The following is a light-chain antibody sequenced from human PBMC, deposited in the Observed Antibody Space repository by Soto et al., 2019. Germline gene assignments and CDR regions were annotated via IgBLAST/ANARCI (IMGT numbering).Light chain of an antibody. Sequence: QSVLTQPASVSGSPGQSITISCTGTSSDVGGYYYVSWYQHHPGKAPKLIIYEVTNRPSGVPDRFSGSKSGTSASLAITGLQGDDEADYYCQSFDSRLSAPVFGGGTKLTVL. CDR2: EVT. CDR3: QSFDSRLSAPV. V-gene: IGLV2-14*01. J-gene: IGLJ2*01. CDR1: SSDVGGYYY.